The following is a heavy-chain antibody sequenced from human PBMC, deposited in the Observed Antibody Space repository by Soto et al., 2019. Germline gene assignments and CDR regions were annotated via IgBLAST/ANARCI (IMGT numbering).Heavy chain of an antibody. D-gene: IGHD3-10*01. J-gene: IGHJ4*02. Sequence: QVQLQQWGAGLLKPSETLSLTCAVYGGSFSGYYWSWIRQPPGKGLEWIGEINHSGSTNYNPSLKSRVTISVDTSKIQFSLKLSSVTAADTAVYYCARVRGVKYFDYWGQGTLVTVSS. V-gene: IGHV4-34*01. CDR2: INHSGST. CDR1: GGSFSGYY. CDR3: ARVRGVKYFDY.